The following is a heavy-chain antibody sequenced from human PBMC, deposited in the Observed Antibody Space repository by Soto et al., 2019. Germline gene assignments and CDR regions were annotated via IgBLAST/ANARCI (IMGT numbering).Heavy chain of an antibody. V-gene: IGHV1-18*01. CDR3: ARDRGYCSGGSCYSPHSRADYYYYMDV. Sequence: ASVKVSCKASGYTFTSYGISWVRQAPGQGLEWMGWISAYNGNTNYAQKLQGRVTMTRDTSTSTVYMELSSLRSEDTAVYYCARDRGYCSGGSCYSPHSRADYYYYMDVWGKGTTVTVSS. D-gene: IGHD2-15*01. CDR2: ISAYNGNT. CDR1: GYTFTSYG. J-gene: IGHJ6*03.